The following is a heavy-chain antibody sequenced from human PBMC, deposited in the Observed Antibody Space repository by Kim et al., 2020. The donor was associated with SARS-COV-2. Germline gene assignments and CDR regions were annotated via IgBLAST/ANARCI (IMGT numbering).Heavy chain of an antibody. CDR3: ARLSEHYDILTGYYPVWDYFDY. CDR1: GGSISSYY. J-gene: IGHJ4*02. D-gene: IGHD3-9*01. CDR2: IYYSGST. Sequence: SETLSLTCTVSGGSISSYYWSWIWQPPGKGLEWIGYIYYSGSTNYNPSLKSRVTISVDTSKNQFSLKLSSVTAADTAVYYCARLSEHYDILTGYYPVWDYFDYWGQGTLVTVSS. V-gene: IGHV4-59*08.